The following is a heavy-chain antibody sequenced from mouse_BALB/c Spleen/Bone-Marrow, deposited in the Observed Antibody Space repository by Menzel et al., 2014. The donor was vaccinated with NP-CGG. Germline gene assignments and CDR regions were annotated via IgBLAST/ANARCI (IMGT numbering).Heavy chain of an antibody. CDR2: INPSNGVT. CDR1: GYTFTNYY. J-gene: IGHJ1*01. V-gene: IGHV1S81*02. Sequence: VQGVESGAELVKPGASVKLSCKVSGYTFTNYYVYWVKQRPGQGLEWIGEINPSNGVTNFNEKFMIKATLTVDSSSSTAYMHLSSLTSEDSAVYYCTRSGFYGYGTYFDVWGAGTTVTVSS. D-gene: IGHD1-2*01. CDR3: TRSGFYGYGTYFDV.